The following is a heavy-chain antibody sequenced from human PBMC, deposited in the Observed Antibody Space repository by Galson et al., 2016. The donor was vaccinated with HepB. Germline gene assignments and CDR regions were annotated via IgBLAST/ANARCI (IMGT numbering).Heavy chain of an antibody. CDR2: IYYSGST. CDR1: GGSISSSSYY. D-gene: IGHD5-18*01. Sequence: ETLSLTCTVSGGSISSSSYYWGWIRQPPGKGLEWIGSIYYSGSTYYNPSLQSRVTISVDTSKNQFSLKMSSVTAADTAVYYCARRFRYTYGPPYGMDVWGQGTTVTFSS. J-gene: IGHJ6*02. CDR3: ARRFRYTYGPPYGMDV. V-gene: IGHV4-39*01.